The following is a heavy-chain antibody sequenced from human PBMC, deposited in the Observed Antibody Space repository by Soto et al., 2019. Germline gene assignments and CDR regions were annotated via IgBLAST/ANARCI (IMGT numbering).Heavy chain of an antibody. CDR1: GFTFRNYD. CDR2: ISAAGDP. D-gene: IGHD7-27*01. J-gene: IGHJ4*02. V-gene: IGHV3-13*05. CDR3: ARTGDGHHDFLDY. Sequence: GGSLRLSCEASGFTFRNYDMHWVRQGTGKGLEWVSGISAAGDPDYADSVEGRFTISRDNAKNSLFLQMNSLRVDDTAVYYCARTGDGHHDFLDYWGQGALVTVSS.